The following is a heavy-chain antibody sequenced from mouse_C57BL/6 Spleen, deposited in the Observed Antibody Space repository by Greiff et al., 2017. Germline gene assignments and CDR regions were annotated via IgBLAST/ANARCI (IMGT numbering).Heavy chain of an antibody. V-gene: IGHV1-82*01. D-gene: IGHD2-4*01. CDR1: GYAFSSSW. Sequence: VQLQQSGPELVKPGASVKISCKASGYAFSSSWMNWVKQRPGKGLEWIGRIYPGDGDTNDNGKFKGKATLTADKSSSTAYMQLSSLTSEDSAVYFCARSYDYENAMDYWGQGTSVTVSS. CDR2: IYPGDGDT. J-gene: IGHJ4*01. CDR3: ARSYDYENAMDY.